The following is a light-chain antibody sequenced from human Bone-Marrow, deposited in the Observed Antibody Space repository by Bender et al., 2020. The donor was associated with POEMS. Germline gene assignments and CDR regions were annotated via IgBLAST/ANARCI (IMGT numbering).Light chain of an antibody. Sequence: SYVLTQPPSVSVAPGKTARVTCGGNNIGSQSVHWYQQKPGQAPVLVVFDDSDRPTGIPDRFSGSTSGNTATLTISRVEVGDEADYYCQVWDSTSDHFVFGGGTTVTVL. J-gene: IGLJ1*01. CDR2: DDS. V-gene: IGLV3-21*03. CDR1: NIGSQS. CDR3: QVWDSTSDHFV.